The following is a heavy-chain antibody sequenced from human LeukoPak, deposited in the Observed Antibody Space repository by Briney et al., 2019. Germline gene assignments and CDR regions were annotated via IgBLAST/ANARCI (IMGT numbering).Heavy chain of an antibody. CDR3: ARASGYGSGSYYNEPLGY. Sequence: SETLSLTCAVYGGSFSGYHWSWIRQSPGKGLEWVGEINHSGSTNYNPSLKSRVTISVDTSKNQFSLKLSFVTAADTAVYYCARASGYGSGSYYNEPLGYWGQGTLVTVSS. CDR1: GGSFSGYH. J-gene: IGHJ4*02. D-gene: IGHD3-10*01. CDR2: INHSGST. V-gene: IGHV4-34*01.